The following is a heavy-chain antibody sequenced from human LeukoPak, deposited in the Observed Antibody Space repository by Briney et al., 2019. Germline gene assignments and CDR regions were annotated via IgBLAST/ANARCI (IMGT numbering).Heavy chain of an antibody. Sequence: GASLRLSCAASGFTFSNYAMSWVRQAPGKGLEWVSAISGSGGSTYYADSVKGRFTISRDNSKNTLYLQMNSLRAEDTAVYYCAKDLGPGYSSGPSLFDYWGQGALVTVSS. V-gene: IGHV3-23*01. D-gene: IGHD6-19*01. CDR1: GFTFSNYA. J-gene: IGHJ4*02. CDR2: ISGSGGST. CDR3: AKDLGPGYSSGPSLFDY.